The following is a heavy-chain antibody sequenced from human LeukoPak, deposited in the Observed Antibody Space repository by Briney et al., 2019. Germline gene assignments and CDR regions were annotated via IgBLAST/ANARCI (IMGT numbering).Heavy chain of an antibody. Sequence: SETLSLTCSVSDGSINSYYWNWIRRPPGKGLEWIGEINHSGSTNYNPSLKSRVTISVDTSKNQFSLKLSSVTAADTAVYYCARVTDSPYNWNYGGIIDYWGQGTLVTVSS. CDR2: INHSGST. CDR3: ARVTDSPYNWNYGGIIDY. J-gene: IGHJ4*02. CDR1: DGSINSYY. V-gene: IGHV4-34*01. D-gene: IGHD1-7*01.